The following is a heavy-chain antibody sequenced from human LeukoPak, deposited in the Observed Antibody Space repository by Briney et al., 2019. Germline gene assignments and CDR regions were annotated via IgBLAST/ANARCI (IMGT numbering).Heavy chain of an antibody. CDR2: IGSGADL. Sequence: GGSLRLSCVGSGLAFGVHAMSWVRQAPGKGPEWVATIGSGADLFYAEAVKGRFTISRDDPRNTVWLQGNSLRAEDTALYYCAKDWTPHNRVYDCLDAWGQGTQVTVSS. CDR3: AKDWTPHNRVYDCLDA. V-gene: IGHV3-23*01. D-gene: IGHD3-16*01. CDR1: GLAFGVHA. J-gene: IGHJ5*02.